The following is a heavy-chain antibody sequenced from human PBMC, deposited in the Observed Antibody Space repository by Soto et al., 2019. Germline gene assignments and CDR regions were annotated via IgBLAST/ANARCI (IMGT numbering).Heavy chain of an antibody. CDR1: GGTFSTYS. CDR2: IVPYLPMT. Sequence: QVHLVQSGAEMKKPGSSVKLSCKASGGTFSTYSINWVRQAPGQGLEWMGRIVPYLPMTNYAQNFQGRVTITAETSTATAYMELGSLGSGDTAVYYCARHCGGGSCYSEGLNYVNSWGLGTRVIVSS. J-gene: IGHJ4*02. D-gene: IGHD2-15*01. CDR3: ARHCGGGSCYSEGLNYVNS. V-gene: IGHV1-69*02.